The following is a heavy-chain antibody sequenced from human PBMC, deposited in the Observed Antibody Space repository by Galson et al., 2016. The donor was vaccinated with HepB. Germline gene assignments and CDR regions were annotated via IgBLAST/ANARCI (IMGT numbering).Heavy chain of an antibody. CDR2: VSRDATTT. CDR1: GFTFSSYA. Sequence: SLRLSCAASGFTFSSYAMNWVRQAPGKGLEWVAVVSRDATTTYYAHSMKGRFTISRDNSMNTVYLQMNNLRDDDTGVYYCAREVTSHFELDYWGQGALVTFSS. CDR3: AREVTSHFELDY. J-gene: IGHJ4*02. D-gene: IGHD2-2*01. V-gene: IGHV3-30-3*01.